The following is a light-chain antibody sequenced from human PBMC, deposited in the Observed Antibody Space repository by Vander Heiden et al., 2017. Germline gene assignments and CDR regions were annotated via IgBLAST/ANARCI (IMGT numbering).Light chain of an antibody. V-gene: IGLV3-19*01. CDR2: GKN. CDR1: SLRSDY. CDR3: NSRDSSGDPYVV. Sequence: SSELTQDPAVSVALGQTVRIPCQGDSLRSDYASWYQQKPGQAPVLVIYGKNNRPSGIPDRFSGSSSGNTASLTITGAQAEDEADYYCNSRDSSGDPYVVFGGGTKLTVL. J-gene: IGLJ2*01.